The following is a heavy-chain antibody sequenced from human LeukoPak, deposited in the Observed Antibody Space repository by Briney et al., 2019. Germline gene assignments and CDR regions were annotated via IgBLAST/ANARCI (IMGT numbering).Heavy chain of an antibody. CDR2: INPNSGGT. J-gene: IGHJ3*02. D-gene: IGHD3-22*01. CDR1: GYTFTGYY. CDR3: AREYYYDRDNAFDI. V-gene: IGHV1-2*06. Sequence: ASVKVSCKASGYTFTGYYMHWVRQAPGQGLEWMGRINPNSGGTNYVQKFQGRVTMTRDTSISTAYMELSRLRSDDTAVYYCAREYYYDRDNAFDIWGQGTMVTVSS.